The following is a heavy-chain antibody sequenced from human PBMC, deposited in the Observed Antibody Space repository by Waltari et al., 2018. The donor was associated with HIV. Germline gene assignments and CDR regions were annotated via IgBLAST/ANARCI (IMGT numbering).Heavy chain of an antibody. CDR2: ISVYNGDT. Sequence: QVHLVQSGGAVKKPGVSVKVSCKDSGYTFITYGISWVRQAPGQGLEWMGWISVYNGDTNYAQKFQGRVTMTTDTSTSTAYMELRSLRSDDTAVYFCARVSGSGYYGMDVWGQGTTVTVSS. CDR1: GYTFITYG. V-gene: IGHV1-18*01. J-gene: IGHJ6*02. CDR3: ARVSGSGYYGMDV. D-gene: IGHD3-10*01.